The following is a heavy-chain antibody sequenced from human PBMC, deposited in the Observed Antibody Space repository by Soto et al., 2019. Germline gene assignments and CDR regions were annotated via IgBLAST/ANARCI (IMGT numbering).Heavy chain of an antibody. V-gene: IGHV1-18*01. D-gene: IGHD1-26*01. CDR1: GYTFTNYG. CDR2: ISAYNGNT. J-gene: IGHJ5*02. Sequence: ASVKVSCKASGYTFTNYGVSWVRQAPGQGLEWMGWISAYNGNTNYAQKLQGRLTMTTDTSTSTVYMELRNLSSDDTALYYCAKTVGATIRWFAPWGQGTLVTVSS. CDR3: AKTVGATIRWFAP.